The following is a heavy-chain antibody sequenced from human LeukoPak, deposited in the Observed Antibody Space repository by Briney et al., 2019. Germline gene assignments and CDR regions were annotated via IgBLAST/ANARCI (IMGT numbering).Heavy chain of an antibody. Sequence: GGSLRLSCTASGFTFTAFAMSWVRQAPGKGLEWVSSISGSGDTTYYADSVKGRFTISRDNSKNTLYLQMNSLRVEDTAVYYCARDPLHWNDGVDDSFDIWGQGTMVTVSS. CDR2: ISGSGDTT. J-gene: IGHJ3*02. CDR3: ARDPLHWNDGVDDSFDI. D-gene: IGHD1-1*01. CDR1: GFTFTAFA. V-gene: IGHV3-23*01.